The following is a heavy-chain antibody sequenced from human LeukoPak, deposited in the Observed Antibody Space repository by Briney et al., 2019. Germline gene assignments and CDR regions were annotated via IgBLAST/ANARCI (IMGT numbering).Heavy chain of an antibody. CDR1: GFTVSSNY. CDR3: AKDPPGIAVAGNFDY. Sequence: GGSLRLSCAASGFTVSSNYMSWVRQAPGKGLEWVSAISGSGGSTYYADSVKGRFTISRDNSKNTLYLQMNSLRAEDTAVYYCAKDPPGIAVAGNFDYWGQGTLVTVSS. CDR2: ISGSGGST. V-gene: IGHV3-23*01. D-gene: IGHD6-19*01. J-gene: IGHJ4*02.